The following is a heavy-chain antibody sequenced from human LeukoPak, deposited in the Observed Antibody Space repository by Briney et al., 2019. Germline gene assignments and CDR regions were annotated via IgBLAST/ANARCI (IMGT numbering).Heavy chain of an antibody. CDR1: GXTFSSYW. CDR2: IKSDGSST. Sequence: GGSLRLSCAASGXTFSSYWMHWVRQAPGKGLVWVSRIKSDGSSTSYADSVKGRFTISRDNAKNTLYLQMNSLRPEDTAVYYCARNDYLQDWGQGTLVTVPS. CDR3: ARNDYLQD. V-gene: IGHV3-74*01. J-gene: IGHJ1*01.